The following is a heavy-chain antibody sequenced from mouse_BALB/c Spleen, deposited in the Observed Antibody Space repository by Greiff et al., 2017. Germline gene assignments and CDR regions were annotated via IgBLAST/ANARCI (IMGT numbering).Heavy chain of an antibody. D-gene: IGHD2-1*01. V-gene: IGHV3-2*02. J-gene: IGHJ4*01. Sequence: EVQLQESGPGLVKPSQSLSLTCTVTGYSITSDYAWNWIRQFPGNKLEWMGYISYSGSTSYNPSLKSRISITRDTSKNQFFLQLNSVTTEDTATYYCARKLIYYGNYSYAMDYWGQGTSVTVSS. CDR1: GYSITSDYA. CDR3: ARKLIYYGNYSYAMDY. CDR2: ISYSGST.